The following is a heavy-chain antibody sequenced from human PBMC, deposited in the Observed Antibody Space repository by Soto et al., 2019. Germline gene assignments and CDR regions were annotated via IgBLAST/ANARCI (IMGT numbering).Heavy chain of an antibody. CDR1: GFPFSSYK. CDR3: ARDQVGMDV. Sequence: VHLVESGGGLVKPGGSLRLSCAGYGFPFSSYKINWVRQSPGKGLEWVSSIGSSDIYTYYADSLKGRLIISRDNANNSVYLQINSLRAEDTAVYYCARDQVGMDVWGQGTPVTVSS. J-gene: IGHJ6*02. V-gene: IGHV3-21*01. CDR2: IGSSDIYT.